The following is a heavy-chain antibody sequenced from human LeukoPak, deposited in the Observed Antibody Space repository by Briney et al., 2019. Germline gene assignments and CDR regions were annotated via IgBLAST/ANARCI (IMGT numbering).Heavy chain of an antibody. V-gene: IGHV3-7*03. CDR1: GFTFSSYG. J-gene: IGHJ6*04. CDR3: ARDSTRSAAKGFGAYYYYGMDV. Sequence: GGSLRLSCAASGFTFSSYGMHWVRQAPGKGLEWVANIKQDGSEKYYVDSVKGRFTISRDNAKNSLYLQMNSLRAEDTAVYYCARDSTRSAAKGFGAYYYYGMDVWGKGTTVTVSS. D-gene: IGHD2-2*01. CDR2: IKQDGSEK.